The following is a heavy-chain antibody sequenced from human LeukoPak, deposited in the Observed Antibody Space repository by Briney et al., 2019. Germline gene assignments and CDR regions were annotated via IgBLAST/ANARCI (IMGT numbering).Heavy chain of an antibody. CDR2: IYYSGST. CDR1: GGSISSYY. V-gene: IGHV4-59*01. D-gene: IGHD3-22*01. CDR3: ARGAYYYDSSGYSRDAFDI. Sequence: PSETLSLTCTVSGGSISSYYWSWIRQPPGKRLEWIGYIYYSGSTNYNPSPKSRVTISVDTSKNQFSLKLSSVTAADTAVYYCARGAYYYDSSGYSRDAFDIWGQGTMVTVSS. J-gene: IGHJ3*02.